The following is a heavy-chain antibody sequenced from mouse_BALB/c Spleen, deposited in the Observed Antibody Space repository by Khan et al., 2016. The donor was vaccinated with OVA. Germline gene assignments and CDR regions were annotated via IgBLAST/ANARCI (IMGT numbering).Heavy chain of an antibody. D-gene: IGHD2-14*01. J-gene: IGHJ3*01. CDR2: IVPYNGGT. Sequence: VQLQQSGPELVKPGASVKVSCKASGYAFTSYNIYWVKQSHGKSLEWVGYIVPYNGGTSYNQKFKGKATLPVDKSSTTAYMHLNRLTSVDSAAYYCAQGGYGGFAYWGQGTLVTVSA. CDR3: AQGGYGGFAY. V-gene: IGHV1S135*01. CDR1: GYAFTSYN.